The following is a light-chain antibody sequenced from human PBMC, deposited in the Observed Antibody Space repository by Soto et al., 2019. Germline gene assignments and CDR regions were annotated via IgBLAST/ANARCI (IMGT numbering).Light chain of an antibody. Sequence: DIQMTQSPSSLSASVGDRVTITCRASQSISSYLNWYQQKPGKAPKLLIYAASSLQSGVPSRFSGSGSGTDFTLTISSLQPEDFATYCCKQSYSTPPYTFGQGTKLEIK. J-gene: IGKJ2*01. CDR1: QSISSY. V-gene: IGKV1-39*01. CDR2: AAS. CDR3: KQSYSTPPYT.